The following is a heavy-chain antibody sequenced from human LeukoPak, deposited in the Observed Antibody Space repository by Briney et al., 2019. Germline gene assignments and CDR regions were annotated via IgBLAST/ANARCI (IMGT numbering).Heavy chain of an antibody. CDR3: ARERAEVTIPGGHFDY. CDR2: IHYSGIT. D-gene: IGHD2-15*01. Sequence: SETLSLTCNVSGASISTYYWSWIRQSPGKGLEWIGYIHYSGITNYNPSLKSRVTLSVDTSKNQFSLRLSAVTAADTAVYYYARERAEVTIPGGHFDYWGQGTLVTVSS. CDR1: GASISTYY. V-gene: IGHV4-59*13. J-gene: IGHJ4*02.